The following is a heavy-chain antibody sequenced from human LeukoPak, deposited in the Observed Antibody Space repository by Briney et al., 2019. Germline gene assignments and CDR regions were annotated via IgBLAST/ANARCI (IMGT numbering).Heavy chain of an antibody. CDR1: GGSISSGGYY. CDR3: ARGPPPSYYDSSGYLFMGSYFDY. J-gene: IGHJ4*02. V-gene: IGHV4-30-2*01. CDR2: IYHSGST. Sequence: SQTLSLTCTVSGGSISSGGYYWSWIRQPPGKGLEWIGYIYHSGSTYYNPSLKSRVTISVDRSKNHFSLKLSSVTAADTAVYYCARGPPPSYYDSSGYLFMGSYFDYWGQGTLVTVSS. D-gene: IGHD3-22*01.